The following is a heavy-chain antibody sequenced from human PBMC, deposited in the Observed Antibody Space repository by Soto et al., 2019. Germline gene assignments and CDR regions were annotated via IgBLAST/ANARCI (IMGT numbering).Heavy chain of an antibody. CDR1: GGSIRSYY. CDR2: VYYSGSA. J-gene: IGHJ4*02. CDR3: ARGSMVRGPTPFDY. Sequence: SETLSLTCNVSGGSIRSYYWNGIRQPPGKTLEWIGDVYYSGSADYNPSLKSRVTISVDMSRNQFSLKLNSVTAADTAVYYCARGSMVRGPTPFDYWGQGTLVTVSS. D-gene: IGHD3-10*01. V-gene: IGHV4-59*01.